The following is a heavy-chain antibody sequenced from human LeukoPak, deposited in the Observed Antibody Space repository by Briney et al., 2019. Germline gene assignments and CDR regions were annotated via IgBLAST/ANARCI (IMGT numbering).Heavy chain of an antibody. V-gene: IGHV1-18*01. J-gene: IGHJ6*03. CDR2: ISAYNGNT. CDR3: ARDNSSSSWYVKYYYYYYMDV. Sequence: ASVKVSCKASGYTFTSYGISWVRQAPGQGLEWMGWISAYNGNTNYAQKLQGKVTMTTDTSTSTAYMELRSLRSDDTAVYYCARDNSSSSWYVKYYYYYYMDVWGKGTTVTVSS. CDR1: GYTFTSYG. D-gene: IGHD6-13*01.